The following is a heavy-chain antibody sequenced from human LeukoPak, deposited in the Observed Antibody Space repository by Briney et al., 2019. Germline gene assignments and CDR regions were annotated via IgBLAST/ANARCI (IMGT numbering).Heavy chain of an antibody. CDR2: IKHSVST. D-gene: IGHD1-26*01. V-gene: IGHV4-34*01. CDR3: ARHSGSYVIDY. J-gene: IGHJ4*02. Sequence: SETLSLTCAVYGGSFSGYYWSWIRQPPGKGLEWIGEIKHSVSTHYNPSLKSRVTISVDTSKNQFSLKLSSVTAADTAVYYCARHSGSYVIDYWGQGTLVTVSS. CDR1: GGSFSGYY.